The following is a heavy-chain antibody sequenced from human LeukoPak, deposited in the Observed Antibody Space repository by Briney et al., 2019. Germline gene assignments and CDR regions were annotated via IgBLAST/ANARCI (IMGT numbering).Heavy chain of an antibody. CDR1: GYRFTGYF. V-gene: IGHV1-2*02. CDR2: INPNSGGT. J-gene: IGHJ5*02. CDR3: ARDQMSSSGRGIRFDWLDP. Sequence: ASVKVSCKASGYRFTGYFIHWVRQAPGQGLEWMGWINPNSGGTKSAQKFQGRVTITRDTSTSTIYMDLSTLTSDDTAIYYCARDQMSSSGRGIRFDWLDPWGQRTLVTVSS. D-gene: IGHD3-10*01.